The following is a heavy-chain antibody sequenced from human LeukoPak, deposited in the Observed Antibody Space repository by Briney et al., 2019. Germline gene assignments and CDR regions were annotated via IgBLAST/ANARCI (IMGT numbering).Heavy chain of an antibody. Sequence: GGSLRLSCAASGFTFSDYYMSWIRQAPGKGLEWVSYISSSGSTRYYADSVKGRITISRDNAKNSLYLQMNSLRDAATAVYYCARGRYNWHAIDYWGQGTLVTVSS. CDR2: ISSSGSTR. D-gene: IGHD1-20*01. CDR1: GFTFSDYY. V-gene: IGHV3-11*01. J-gene: IGHJ4*02. CDR3: ARGRYNWHAIDY.